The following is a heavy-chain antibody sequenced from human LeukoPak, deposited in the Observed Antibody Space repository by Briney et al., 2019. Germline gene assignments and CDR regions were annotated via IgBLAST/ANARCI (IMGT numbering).Heavy chain of an antibody. CDR3: ARDGNKNGYSPHFDY. V-gene: IGHV1-18*01. Sequence: GASVKVSCKASGYTFTSYGISWVRQAPGQGLEWMGWISVYYGNTKHEQKVQGRVTMTTDTSTSTAYMELRSLRSDDTAVYYCARDGNKNGYSPHFDYWGQGTLVTVSS. CDR1: GYTFTSYG. D-gene: IGHD5-24*01. CDR2: ISVYYGNT. J-gene: IGHJ4*02.